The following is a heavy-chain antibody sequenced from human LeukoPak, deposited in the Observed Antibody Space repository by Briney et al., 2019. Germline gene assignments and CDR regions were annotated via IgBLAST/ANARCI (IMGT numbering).Heavy chain of an antibody. CDR1: RFTFSSYS. CDR3: ARDSGSGSDGIDY. Sequence: GGSLRLSCAASRFTFSSYSMNWVRQAPGKGLEWVSSISSSGNYIYYADSVKGRFTISRDNAKNSLYLQMNSLRDEDTAVYYCARDSGSGSDGIDYWGQGTLVTVSS. D-gene: IGHD5-12*01. J-gene: IGHJ4*02. CDR2: ISSSGNYI. V-gene: IGHV3-21*01.